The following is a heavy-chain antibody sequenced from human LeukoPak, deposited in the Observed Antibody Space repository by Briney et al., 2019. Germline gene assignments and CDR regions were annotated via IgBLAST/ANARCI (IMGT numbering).Heavy chain of an antibody. V-gene: IGHV3-48*03. CDR2: ISSSGSTI. CDR3: ARGGLVVPAAILGY. Sequence: GGSLRLSCAASGFTFSSYEMNWVRQAPGKGLEWVSYISSSGSTIYYADSVKGRFTISRDNAKNSLYLQTNSLRAEDTAVYYCARGGLVVPAAILGYWGQGTLVTVSS. CDR1: GFTFSSYE. D-gene: IGHD2-2*02. J-gene: IGHJ4*02.